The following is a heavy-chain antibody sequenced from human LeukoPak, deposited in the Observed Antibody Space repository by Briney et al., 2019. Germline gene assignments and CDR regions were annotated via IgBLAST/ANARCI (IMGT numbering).Heavy chain of an antibody. CDR2: IYYSGST. J-gene: IGHJ3*02. CDR1: GGSISSGDYY. V-gene: IGHV4-30-4*08. CDR3: ARDPGDAFDI. Sequence: PSETLSLTCTVSGGSISSGDYYWSWIRQPPGKGLEWIGYIYYSGSTYYNPSLKSRITISVDTSKNQFSLKLSSVTAADTAMYYCARDPGDAFDIWGQGTMVTVPS.